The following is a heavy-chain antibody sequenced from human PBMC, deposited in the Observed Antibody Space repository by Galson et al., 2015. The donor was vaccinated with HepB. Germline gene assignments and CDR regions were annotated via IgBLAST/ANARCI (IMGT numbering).Heavy chain of an antibody. D-gene: IGHD3-22*01. CDR1: GYTFTSYA. CDR3: ARGDTYYYDSSGYYGETFYYYYMDV. Sequence: SVKVSCKASGYTFTSYAMNWVRQAPGQGLEWMGWINTNTGNPTYAQGFTGRFVFSLDTSVSTAYLQISSLKAEDTAVYYCARGDTYYYDSSGYYGETFYYYYMDVWGKGTTVTVSS. J-gene: IGHJ6*03. V-gene: IGHV7-4-1*02. CDR2: INTNTGNP.